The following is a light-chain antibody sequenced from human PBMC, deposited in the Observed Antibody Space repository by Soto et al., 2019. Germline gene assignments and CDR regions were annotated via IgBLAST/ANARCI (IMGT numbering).Light chain of an antibody. Sequence: QSVLTQPASVSGSPGQSITISCTGTSSDVGAYNFVSWYQHHPGRAPKLIIYEVTIRPSGVSNRFSGSKSGNTASLTISGLQAEDEADYYCSSYTTSNPYVFGRGTKVTVL. V-gene: IGLV2-14*01. J-gene: IGLJ1*01. CDR3: SSYTTSNPYV. CDR1: SSDVGAYNF. CDR2: EVT.